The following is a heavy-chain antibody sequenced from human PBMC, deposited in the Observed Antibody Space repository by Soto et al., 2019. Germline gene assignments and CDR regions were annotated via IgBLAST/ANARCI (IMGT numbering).Heavy chain of an antibody. V-gene: IGHV3-13*04. CDR2: IGTAGDT. CDR3: TRGAQGFDY. CDR1: GFTFSNYD. Sequence: EVQLVESGGGLVQPGGSLRLSCAASGFTFSNYDMHWVRQAAGKGLEWVSGIGTAGDTYYSGSVKGRFTMSRENAKSSVYLQMNSLSAGDTAVYYCTRGAQGFDYWGQGTLVTVSS. J-gene: IGHJ4*02.